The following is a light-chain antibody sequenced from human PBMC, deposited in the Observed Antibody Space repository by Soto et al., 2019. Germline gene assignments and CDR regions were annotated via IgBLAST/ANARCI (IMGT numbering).Light chain of an antibody. CDR3: QLYGGAPAYT. Sequence: EIILTQSPGTLSLSPGERATLSCRGSQSLSREFLAWYQQKPGQAPRLRMYQTSSRASGVPDRFSGSGSGTEFPLTISGAEAEHSAVDYCQLYGGAPAYTFGQGTKLEI. CDR1: QSLSREF. V-gene: IGKV3-20*01. CDR2: QTS. J-gene: IGKJ2*01.